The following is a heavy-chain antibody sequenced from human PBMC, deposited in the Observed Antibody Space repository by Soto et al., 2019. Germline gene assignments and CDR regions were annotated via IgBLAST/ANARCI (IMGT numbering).Heavy chain of an antibody. CDR3: ARDTGDGTFDF. CDR1: GYTFSSYA. J-gene: IGHJ4*02. CDR2: INAGYGNT. D-gene: IGHD7-27*01. V-gene: IGHV1-3*01. Sequence: QVPLVQSGAEVRKPGASVKVSCKASGYTFSSYAMHWARQAPGQRLEWMGWINAGYGNTKSSQKFQDRVTISRDTSASTAYMELTSLRSEDKAVYYCARDTGDGTFDFWGQGTLVTVSS.